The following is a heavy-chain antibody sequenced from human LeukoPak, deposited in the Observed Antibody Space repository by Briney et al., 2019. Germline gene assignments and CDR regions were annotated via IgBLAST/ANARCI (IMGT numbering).Heavy chain of an antibody. Sequence: SETLSLTCTVSGYSISSGYYWGWIRQPPGKGLEWIGSIYHSGSTYYNPSLKSRVTISVDTSKNQFSLKLSSVTAADMAVYYCAREGIVVVVAAIGFDYWGQGTLVTVSS. D-gene: IGHD2-15*01. CDR3: AREGIVVVVAAIGFDY. J-gene: IGHJ4*02. V-gene: IGHV4-38-2*02. CDR1: GYSISSGYY. CDR2: IYHSGST.